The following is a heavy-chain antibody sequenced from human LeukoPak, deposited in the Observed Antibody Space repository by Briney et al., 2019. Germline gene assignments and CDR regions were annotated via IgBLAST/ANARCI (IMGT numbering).Heavy chain of an antibody. V-gene: IGHV3-7*01. CDR3: TQLLLRGPTA. CDR1: GFPFSSYW. CDR2: IKQDGSKK. D-gene: IGHD3-10*01. Sequence: GGSLRLSCVASGFPFSSYWMTWVRQAPGKGLEWVANIKQDGSKKSYVDSVKGRFTISRDNAKDSLYLQMSSLRAEDTAVYYCTQLLLRGPTAWGQGTLVTVSS. J-gene: IGHJ4*02.